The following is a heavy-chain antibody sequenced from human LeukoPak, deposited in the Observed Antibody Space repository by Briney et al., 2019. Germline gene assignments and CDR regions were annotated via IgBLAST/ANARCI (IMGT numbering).Heavy chain of an antibody. Sequence: ASVKVSCKASGYSFANYSISWVRQAPGQGLEWMGWISGYNGNTSYAQNLQDRVTMTTDTSTSTAYLELRSLRSDDTAVYYCARGGPYDSGSYYNINPYCYCMDVWGKGTTVTVSS. D-gene: IGHD3-10*01. J-gene: IGHJ6*03. V-gene: IGHV1-18*01. CDR3: ARGGPYDSGSYYNINPYCYCMDV. CDR2: ISGYNGNT. CDR1: GYSFANYS.